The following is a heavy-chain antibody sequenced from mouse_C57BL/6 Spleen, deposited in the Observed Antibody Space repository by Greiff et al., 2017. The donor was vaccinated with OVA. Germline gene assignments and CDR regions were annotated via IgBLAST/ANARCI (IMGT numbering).Heavy chain of an antibody. D-gene: IGHD1-1*01. Sequence: EVMLVESGGGLVQPGGSLSLSCAASGFTFTDYYMSWVRQPPGKALEWLGFIRNKANGYTTEYSASVKGRFTISRDNSQSILYLQMNALRAEDSATYYCARSYYYGSIYAMDYWGQGTSVTVSS. CDR3: ARSYYYGSIYAMDY. CDR2: IRNKANGYTT. V-gene: IGHV7-3*01. J-gene: IGHJ4*01. CDR1: GFTFTDYY.